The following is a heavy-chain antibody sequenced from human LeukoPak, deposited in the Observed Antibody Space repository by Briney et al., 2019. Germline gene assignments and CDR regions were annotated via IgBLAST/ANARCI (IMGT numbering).Heavy chain of an antibody. CDR1: GFTISNYA. J-gene: IGHJ4*02. CDR2: ISSSGSTI. V-gene: IGHV3-11*01. D-gene: IGHD6-19*01. CDR3: ASLIAVADPANTIDY. Sequence: PGGSLRLSCAASGFTISNYAMSWVRQAPGKGLEWVSYISSSGSTIYYADSVKGRFTISRDNAKNSLYLQMNSLRAEDTAVYYCASLIAVADPANTIDYWGQGTLVTVSS.